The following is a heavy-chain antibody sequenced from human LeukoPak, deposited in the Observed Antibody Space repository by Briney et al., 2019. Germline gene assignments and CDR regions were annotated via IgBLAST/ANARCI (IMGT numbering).Heavy chain of an antibody. V-gene: IGHV1-46*01. CDR1: GYTFTSYY. J-gene: IGHJ6*04. CDR3: ARDRVDTVMVTWRIGLATGRDV. Sequence: ASVKVSCKASGYTFTSYYMHWVRQAPGQGLEWMGIINPSGGSTSYAQKFQGRVTMTRDTSTSTVYMELSSLRSEDTAVYYCARDRVDTVMVTWRIGLATGRDVGGKGTRVTVSS. CDR2: INPSGGST. D-gene: IGHD5-18*01.